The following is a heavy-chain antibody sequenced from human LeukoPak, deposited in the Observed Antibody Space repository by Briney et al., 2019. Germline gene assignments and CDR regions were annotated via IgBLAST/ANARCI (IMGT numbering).Heavy chain of an antibody. CDR3: ARDPGMYCSGGSCYVHAFDI. CDR2: MSSSGSTI. D-gene: IGHD2-15*01. J-gene: IGHJ3*02. CDR1: GFTFSSCE. V-gene: IGHV3-48*03. Sequence: QAGGSLRLSCTASGFTFSSCEINWVRQAPGKGLDRVSYMSSSGSTIYYEDPVKGRFTISTENAKNTLYLQMNSLRAEDTAVYYCARDPGMYCSGGSCYVHAFDIWGQGTMVTVSS.